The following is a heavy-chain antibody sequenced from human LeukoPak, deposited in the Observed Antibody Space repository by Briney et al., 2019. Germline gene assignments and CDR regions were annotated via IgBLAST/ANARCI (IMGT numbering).Heavy chain of an antibody. CDR3: ARGNRGSSIDY. CDR1: GGSISSYY. CDR2: IYYSGST. Sequence: PSETLSLTCTVSGGSISSYYWSWIRQPPGKGLEWIGYIYYSGSTNYNPSLKSRVTISVDTSKNQFSLKLSSVTAADTAVYYCARGNRGSSIDYWGQGTLVTVSS. D-gene: IGHD1-14*01. J-gene: IGHJ4*02. V-gene: IGHV4-59*08.